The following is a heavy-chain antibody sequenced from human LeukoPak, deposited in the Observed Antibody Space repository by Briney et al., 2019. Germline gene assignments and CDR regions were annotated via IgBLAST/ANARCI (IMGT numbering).Heavy chain of an antibody. J-gene: IGHJ4*02. V-gene: IGHV4-38-2*02. CDR2: IYYSGST. CDR1: GYSISSGYY. D-gene: IGHD3-9*01. CDR3: ARVYDILTGYPFDY. Sequence: SETLSLTCTVSGYSISSGYYWGWIRPPPGKGLEWIGSIYYSGSTYYNPSLKSRVTISVDTSKNQFSLKLSSVTAADTAVYYCARVYDILTGYPFDYWGQGTLVTVSS.